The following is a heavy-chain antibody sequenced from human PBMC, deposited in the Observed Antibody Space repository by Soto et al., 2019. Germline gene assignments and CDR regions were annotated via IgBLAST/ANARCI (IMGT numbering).Heavy chain of an antibody. CDR1: GGSISSGDYY. V-gene: IGHV4-30-4*01. J-gene: IGHJ4*02. CDR2: IYYSGST. D-gene: IGHD3-16*01. Sequence: LSLTCTVSGGSISSGDYYWSWIRQPPGKGLEWIGYIYYSGSTYYNPSLKSRVTISVDTSKNQFSLKLSSVTAADTAVYYCAKSFSWGSLYFDYWGQGTLVTVSS. CDR3: AKSFSWGSLYFDY.